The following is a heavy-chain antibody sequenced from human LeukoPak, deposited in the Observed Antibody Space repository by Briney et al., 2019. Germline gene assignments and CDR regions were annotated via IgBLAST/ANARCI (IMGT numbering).Heavy chain of an antibody. CDR2: INHSGST. CDR1: GGSFSGYY. D-gene: IGHD6-19*01. CDR3: AMSRIAVAGSQTD. V-gene: IGHV4-34*01. Sequence: ASETLSLTCAVYGGSFSGYYWSWIRQPPGKGLEWIGEINHSGSTNYNPSLKSRVTISVDTSKNQFSLKLSSVTAADTAVYYCAMSRIAVAGSQTDWGQGTLVTVSS. J-gene: IGHJ4*02.